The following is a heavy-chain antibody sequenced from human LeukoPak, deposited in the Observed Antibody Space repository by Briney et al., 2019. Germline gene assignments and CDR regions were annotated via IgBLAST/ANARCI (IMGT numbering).Heavy chain of an antibody. V-gene: IGHV3-7*01. J-gene: IGHJ4*02. Sequence: GGSLRLSCAVSGPTFRSYWMSWVRQAPGKGLEWVANKNQDGSEKYFVDSVKGRFTISRDNARNSLHLQMNTLRAEDTAVYYCARERDGRFFDYWGQGTLVTVSS. CDR2: KNQDGSEK. CDR1: GPTFRSYW. D-gene: IGHD5-24*01. CDR3: ARERDGRFFDY.